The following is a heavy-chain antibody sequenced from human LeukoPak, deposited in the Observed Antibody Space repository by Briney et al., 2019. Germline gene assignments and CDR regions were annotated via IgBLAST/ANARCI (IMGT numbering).Heavy chain of an antibody. CDR2: ISSISSSI. Sequence: RGSLRLSCAASGFTFSTYNMNWVRQAPGKGLQWVSYISSISSSIQYADSVKGRFTIFRDNAKSSLYLQMNSLRAEDTAVYYCARESHTFDYWGQGTLVTVSS. CDR3: ARESHTFDY. J-gene: IGHJ4*02. V-gene: IGHV3-48*01. CDR1: GFTFSTYN.